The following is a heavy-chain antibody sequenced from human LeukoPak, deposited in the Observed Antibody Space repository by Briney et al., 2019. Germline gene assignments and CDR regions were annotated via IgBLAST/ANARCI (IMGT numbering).Heavy chain of an antibody. CDR3: ARGPNVHPYYYMDV. V-gene: IGHV1-69*02. CDR2: IIPILGIA. J-gene: IGHJ6*03. Sequence: GASVKVSCKASGGTFSSYTISWVRQAPGRGLEWMGRIIPILGIANYAQKFQGRVTITADKSTSTAYMELSSLRSEDTAVYYCARGPNVHPYYYMDVWGKGTTVTVSS. CDR1: GGTFSSYT.